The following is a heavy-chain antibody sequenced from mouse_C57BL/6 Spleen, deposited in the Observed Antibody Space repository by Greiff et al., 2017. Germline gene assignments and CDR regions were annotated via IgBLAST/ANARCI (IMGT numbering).Heavy chain of an antibody. J-gene: IGHJ3*01. D-gene: IGHD4-1*01. Sequence: VKLMESGPGLVQPSQSLSITCTVSGFSLTSYGVHWVRQSPGKGLEWLGVIWRGGSTDSNAAFMSRLSITKDNSKSQVFFKMNSLQADDTAIYYCAKEGNWDDGFAYWGQGTLVTVSA. CDR2: IWRGGST. V-gene: IGHV2-5*01. CDR3: AKEGNWDDGFAY. CDR1: GFSLTSYG.